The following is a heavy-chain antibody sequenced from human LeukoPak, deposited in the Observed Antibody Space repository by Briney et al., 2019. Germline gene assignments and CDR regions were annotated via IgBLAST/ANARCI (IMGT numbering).Heavy chain of an antibody. V-gene: IGHV3-73*01. J-gene: IGHJ5*02. CDR1: GFTFSGSA. D-gene: IGHD4-23*01. Sequence: GRSLKLSCAASGFTFSGSAMHWVRQASGKGLEWVGRIRNKGNNYATAYAASVKGRFTISRDDSKDTAYLQMNSLKTEDTAVYFCTRRFDVNSWWFDPWGQGTLVTVSS. CDR2: IRNKGNNYAT. CDR3: TRRFDVNSWWFDP.